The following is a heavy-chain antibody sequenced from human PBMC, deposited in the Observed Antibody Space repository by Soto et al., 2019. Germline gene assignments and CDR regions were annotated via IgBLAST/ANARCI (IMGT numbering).Heavy chain of an antibody. CDR2: ISYDGSNK. D-gene: IGHD3-22*01. CDR3: AKDMGITMIVVVPTAWFDP. V-gene: IGHV3-30*18. J-gene: IGHJ5*02. CDR1: GFTFSSYG. Sequence: QVQLVESGGGVVYPGRSLRLSCTASGFTFSSYGMHWVRQAPGKGLEWVAVISYDGSNKYYADSVKGRFTISRDNSKNTLYLQMNSLRAEDTAVYYCAKDMGITMIVVVPTAWFDPWGQGTLVTVSS.